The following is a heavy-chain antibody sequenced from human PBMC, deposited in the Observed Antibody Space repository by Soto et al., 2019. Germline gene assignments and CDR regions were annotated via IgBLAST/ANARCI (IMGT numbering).Heavy chain of an antibody. J-gene: IGHJ4*02. CDR2: INKDGSEK. CDR1: GSIFSNYW. V-gene: IGHV3-7*01. CDR3: ARGGVSCSECER. D-gene: IGHD3-10*02. Sequence: EVQLVESGGGLVQRGGSLRLSCAASGSIFSNYWMSWVRQAPGKGLEWLANINKDGSEKYYVDSVKGRFTISRDNAQSSLYLQMNGLRVEDTAVYYCARGGVSCSECERWGQGTLVTVSS.